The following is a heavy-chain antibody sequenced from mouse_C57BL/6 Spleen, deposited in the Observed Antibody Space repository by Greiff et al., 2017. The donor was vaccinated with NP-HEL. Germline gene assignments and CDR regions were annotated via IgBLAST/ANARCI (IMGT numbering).Heavy chain of an antibody. CDR1: GFTFSDYG. V-gene: IGHV5-17*01. CDR2: ISSGSSTI. D-gene: IGHD1-1*01. Sequence: EVKVVESGGGLVKPGGSLKLSCAASGFTFSDYGMHWVRQAPEKGLEWVAYISSGSSTIYYAYTVKGRFTISRDNAKNTLFLQMTSLRSEDTVMYYCARNYYGSYYFDYWGKGTTLTVDS. CDR3: ARNYYGSYYFDY. J-gene: IGHJ2*01.